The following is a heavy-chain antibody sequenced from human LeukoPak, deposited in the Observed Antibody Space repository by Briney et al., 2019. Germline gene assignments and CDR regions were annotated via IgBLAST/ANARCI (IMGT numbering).Heavy chain of an antibody. CDR1: GYTFTGYY. V-gene: IGHV1-2*02. D-gene: IGHD6-13*01. CDR3: ARDITVEQQLVYDY. CDR2: INPNSGGT. J-gene: IGHJ4*02. Sequence: ASVKVSCKASGYTFTGYYMHWVRQAPGQGLEWMGWINPNSGGTNYAQKFQGRVTMTRDTSISTAYVELSRLRSDDTAVYYCARDITVEQQLVYDYWGQGTLVTVSS.